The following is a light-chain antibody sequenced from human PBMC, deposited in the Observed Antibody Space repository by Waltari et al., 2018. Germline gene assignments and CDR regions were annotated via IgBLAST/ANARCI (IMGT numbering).Light chain of an antibody. CDR2: GVN. J-gene: IGLJ2*01. CDR1: SSDIGSYNH. V-gene: IGLV2-23*02. CDR3: SSYAGRDTYVV. Sequence: QSALTQPASVSGSPGQSITISCTGTSSDIGSYNHVSWHQPHPGKAPNLVLVGVNKRPSGVSNRFSGSKSGNTASMTISGLQAEDEADYYCSSYAGRDTYVVFGGGTKLTVL.